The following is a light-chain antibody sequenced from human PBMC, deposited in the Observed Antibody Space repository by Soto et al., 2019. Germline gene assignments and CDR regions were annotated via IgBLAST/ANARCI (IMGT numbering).Light chain of an antibody. J-gene: IGKJ3*01. CDR1: QGISSY. Sequence: DIQMTQSPSSLSASVGDRVTITCRPSQGISSYLNWYQQKPGKAPELLIYAASSLQSGVPSRFSGSGSGTDFTLPISSLQPEVFATYYCQQSYSTPFTFGPGTKVDIK. CDR2: AAS. V-gene: IGKV1-39*01. CDR3: QQSYSTPFT.